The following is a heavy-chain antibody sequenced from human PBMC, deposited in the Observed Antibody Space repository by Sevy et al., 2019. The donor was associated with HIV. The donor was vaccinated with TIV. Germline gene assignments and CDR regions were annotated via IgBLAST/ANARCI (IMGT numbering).Heavy chain of an antibody. D-gene: IGHD4-17*01. CDR2: ISAYNGNT. Sequence: ASVKVSCKASGYTFTSYGISWVRQAPGQGLEWMGWISAYNGNTNYAQKLQGRVTMTTDTSTSTAYMELRSLRSDDTAGYYCARDRRVYGGNSVVFWFDPWGQGTLVTVSS. CDR3: ARDRRVYGGNSVVFWFDP. J-gene: IGHJ5*02. CDR1: GYTFTSYG. V-gene: IGHV1-18*01.